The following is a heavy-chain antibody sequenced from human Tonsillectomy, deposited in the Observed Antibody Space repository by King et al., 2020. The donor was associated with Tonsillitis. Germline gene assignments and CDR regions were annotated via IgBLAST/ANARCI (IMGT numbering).Heavy chain of an antibody. D-gene: IGHD3-22*01. J-gene: IGHJ3*02. Sequence: VQLVESGGGLVKPGGSLRLSCAASGFTFSNAWMSWVRQAPGKGLEWVGRIKSKTDGGTTDYAAPVKGRFTNSRDDSKNTLYLQMNSLKTEDTAVYYCTTYYYDSSGYYSDAFDIWGQGTMVTVSS. CDR3: TTYYYDSSGYYSDAFDI. CDR2: IKSKTDGGTT. V-gene: IGHV3-15*01. CDR1: GFTFSNAW.